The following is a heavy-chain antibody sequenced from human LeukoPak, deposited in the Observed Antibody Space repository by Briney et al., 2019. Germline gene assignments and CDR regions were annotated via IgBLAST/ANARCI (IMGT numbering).Heavy chain of an antibody. CDR1: GFTFSGFW. V-gene: IGHV3-7*01. D-gene: IGHD2-15*01. CDR2: INQDGSGK. CDR3: AKGSDYMDV. J-gene: IGHJ6*03. Sequence: PGGSLRLSCAASGFTFSGFWMTWVRQAPGKGLEWVANINQDGSGKYFVDSVKGRFTISRDNAKNSLYLQMNSLRAEDTAVYYCAKGSDYMDVWGKGTTVTVSS.